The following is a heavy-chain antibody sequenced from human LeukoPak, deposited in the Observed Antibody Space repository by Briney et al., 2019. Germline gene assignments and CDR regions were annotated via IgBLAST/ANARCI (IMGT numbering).Heavy chain of an antibody. CDR1: GGSISSSSYY. Sequence: PSETLSLTCTVSGGSISSSSYYWGWIRQPPGKGLEWIGSIYYSGSTYYNPSLKSRVTISVDTSKNQFSLKLSSVTAADTAVYYCARGVLASGGDFLEWSQDYWGQGTLVTVSS. J-gene: IGHJ4*02. D-gene: IGHD3-3*01. CDR2: IYYSGST. CDR3: ARGVLASGGDFLEWSQDY. V-gene: IGHV4-39*07.